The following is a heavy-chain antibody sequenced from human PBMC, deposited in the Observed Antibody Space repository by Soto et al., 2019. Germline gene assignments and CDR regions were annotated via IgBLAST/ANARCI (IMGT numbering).Heavy chain of an antibody. J-gene: IGHJ5*02. CDR3: VKACPYSSTQGWFDP. Sequence: EVQLVESGGGLVQPGRSLRLSCAASGFSFDGYAMNWVRQPPGKGLELVSGISWNSGNIDYADSVKGRFTISRDNDTNSLYLQKNSLRDEHTALYYCVKACPYSSTQGWFDPGGQGTLDTVSS. D-gene: IGHD6-13*01. CDR2: ISWNSGNI. CDR1: GFSFDGYA. V-gene: IGHV3-9*01.